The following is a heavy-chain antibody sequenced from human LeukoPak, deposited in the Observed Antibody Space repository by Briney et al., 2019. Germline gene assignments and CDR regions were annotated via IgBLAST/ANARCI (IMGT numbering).Heavy chain of an antibody. J-gene: IGHJ4*02. V-gene: IGHV3-11*06. D-gene: IGHD6-13*01. Sequence: GGSLRLSCAASGFTLSNYYMSWVRQAPGRGLEWVSYISGTSTDTNYAASVRGRFTISRDNAKNSLYLQMNSLRVEDTAVYFCAGARIAAPLLDYWGQGALVTVSS. CDR3: AGARIAAPLLDY. CDR2: ISGTSTDT. CDR1: GFTLSNYY.